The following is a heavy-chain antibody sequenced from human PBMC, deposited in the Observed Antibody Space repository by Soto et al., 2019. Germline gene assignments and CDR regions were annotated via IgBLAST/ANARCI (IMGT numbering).Heavy chain of an antibody. V-gene: IGHV3-23*01. J-gene: IGHJ4*02. D-gene: IGHD2-8*01. CDR1: GFTFSSYA. CDR2: ISGSGGST. CDR3: AKSDTAIVLMVYAMGNFDY. Sequence: GGSLRLSCAASGFTFSSYAMSWVRQAPGKGLEWVSAISGSGGSTYYADSVKGRFTISRDNSKNTLYLQMNSLGAEDTAVYYCAKSDTAIVLMVYAMGNFDYWGQGTLVTVSS.